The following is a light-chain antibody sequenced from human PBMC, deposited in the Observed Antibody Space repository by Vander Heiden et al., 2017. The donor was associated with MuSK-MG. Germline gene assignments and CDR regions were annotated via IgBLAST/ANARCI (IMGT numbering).Light chain of an antibody. CDR2: GAS. Sequence: EIVLTQSPGTLSLSPGERATLSCRASQIVSSNYLAWYQQKRGQAPRLFVYGASSRATGIPDRFSGSGSGTDFTLTISRLEAEDFAVYYCQQYGSSPPTFGQGTKVEIK. J-gene: IGKJ1*01. CDR3: QQYGSSPPT. CDR1: QIVSSNY. V-gene: IGKV3-20*01.